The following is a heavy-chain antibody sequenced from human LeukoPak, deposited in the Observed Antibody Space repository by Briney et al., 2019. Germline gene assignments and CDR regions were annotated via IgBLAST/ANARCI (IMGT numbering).Heavy chain of an antibody. CDR2: ISWNSGSI. J-gene: IGHJ3*02. Sequence: GGSLRLSCAASGFTFDDYAMHWVRQAPGKGLEWVSGISWNSGSIGYADSVKGRFTISRDNAKNSLYLQMNSLRAEDTALYYCAKVLVPLSVSAATGDHDAFDIWGQGTMVTVSS. V-gene: IGHV3-9*01. D-gene: IGHD2-2*01. CDR1: GFTFDDYA. CDR3: AKVLVPLSVSAATGDHDAFDI.